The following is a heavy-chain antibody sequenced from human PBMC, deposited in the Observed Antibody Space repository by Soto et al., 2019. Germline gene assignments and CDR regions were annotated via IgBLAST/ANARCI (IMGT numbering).Heavy chain of an antibody. CDR1: GASISNANYY. CDR3: ARVTRDFVDYEVYGVDAFDL. D-gene: IGHD4-17*01. Sequence: QVQLQQSGPGLVKPSQTLSLICTVSGASISNANYYWSWIRQPPGKGLEWIGNINYSGTTYLNPSVGSRVTVSVDYSNNQFSVRLSSATAADTAVYFCARVTRDFVDYEVYGVDAFDLWGQGTMVTVSP. V-gene: IGHV4-30-4*08. J-gene: IGHJ3*01. CDR2: INYSGTT.